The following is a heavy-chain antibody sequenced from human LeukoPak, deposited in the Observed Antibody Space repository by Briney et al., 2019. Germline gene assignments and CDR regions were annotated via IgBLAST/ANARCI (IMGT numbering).Heavy chain of an antibody. CDR1: GFTLSRYW. V-gene: IGHV3-30*18. Sequence: PGGSLRLSCAASGFTLSRYWMHWVRQAPGKGLEWVAVISYEGGTQHYADSVKGRFIISRDNPRNTLYLQMNILRTEDTAVYYCAKEGTPHVSTWYDLWGQGTQVIVSS. CDR2: ISYEGGTQ. CDR3: AKEGTPHVSTWYDL. J-gene: IGHJ5*02. D-gene: IGHD3-10*01.